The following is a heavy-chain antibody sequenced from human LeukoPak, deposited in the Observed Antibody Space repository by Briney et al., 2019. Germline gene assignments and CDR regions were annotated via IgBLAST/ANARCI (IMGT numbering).Heavy chain of an antibody. CDR3: ARRVEDIVVVPAAYYYYYYMDV. J-gene: IGHJ6*03. D-gene: IGHD2-2*01. Sequence: SETLSLTCTVSGGSITSYYWSWIRQPPGKGLEWIGYIYYNGNTNYNPSLKSRVTISVDTSKNQFSLKLTSVTATDTAVYYCARRVEDIVVVPAAYYYYYYMDVWGKGTTVTASS. CDR1: GGSITSYY. V-gene: IGHV4-59*08. CDR2: IYYNGNT.